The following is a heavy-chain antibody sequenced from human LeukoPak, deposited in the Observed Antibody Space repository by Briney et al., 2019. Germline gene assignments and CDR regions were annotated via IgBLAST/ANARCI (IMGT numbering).Heavy chain of an antibody. D-gene: IGHD6-13*01. CDR3: ARVRVGSSWYYFDY. V-gene: IGHV3-7*03. Sequence: GGSLRLSCAASGFTFSSYWMTWVRQAPGKGLEWVATIKQDGSAKYYVDSMKGRFTISRDNAKNSLYLQMNSLRAEDTAVYYCARVRVGSSWYYFDYWGQGTLVTVSS. CDR2: IKQDGSAK. CDR1: GFTFSSYW. J-gene: IGHJ4*02.